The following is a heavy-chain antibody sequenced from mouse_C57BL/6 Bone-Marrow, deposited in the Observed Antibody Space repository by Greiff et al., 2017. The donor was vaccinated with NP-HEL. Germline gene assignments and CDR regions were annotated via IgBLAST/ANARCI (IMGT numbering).Heavy chain of an antibody. Sequence: QVQLQQPGAELVKPGASVKLSCKASGYTFTSYWMHWVKQRPGQGLEWIGMIHPNSGSTNYNEKFKSKATLTVDKSSSTAYMQPSSLTSEDSAVYYCARDPYYGSSYAMDYWGQGTSVTVSS. CDR2: IHPNSGST. CDR3: ARDPYYGSSYAMDY. D-gene: IGHD1-1*01. CDR1: GYTFTSYW. J-gene: IGHJ4*01. V-gene: IGHV1-64*01.